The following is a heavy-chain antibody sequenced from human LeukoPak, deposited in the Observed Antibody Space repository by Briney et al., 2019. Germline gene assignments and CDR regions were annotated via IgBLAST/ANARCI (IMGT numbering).Heavy chain of an antibody. V-gene: IGHV1-8*01. Sequence: ASVKVSCKASGYTSTSYDINWVRQATGQGLEWMGWMNPNSGNTGYAQKFQGRVTMTRNTSISTAYMELSSLRSEDTAVYYCARGQRPYYYDSSGPGGYWGQGTLVTVSS. CDR3: ARGQRPYYYDSSGPGGY. D-gene: IGHD3-22*01. J-gene: IGHJ4*02. CDR1: GYTSTSYD. CDR2: MNPNSGNT.